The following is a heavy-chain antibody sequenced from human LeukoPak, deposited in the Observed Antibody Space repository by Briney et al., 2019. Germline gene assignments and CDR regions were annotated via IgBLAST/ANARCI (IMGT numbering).Heavy chain of an antibody. V-gene: IGHV4-61*02. Sequence: MPSETLSLTCTVSGGSISSGSYYWSWIRQPAGKGLEWVGRIYTSGSTNYNPSLKSRVTMSADTSKNQFSLKLSSVTAADTAVYYCARVRLDYYMDVWGKGTTVTVSS. CDR3: ARVRLDYYMDV. CDR2: IYTSGST. J-gene: IGHJ6*03. CDR1: GGSISSGSYY.